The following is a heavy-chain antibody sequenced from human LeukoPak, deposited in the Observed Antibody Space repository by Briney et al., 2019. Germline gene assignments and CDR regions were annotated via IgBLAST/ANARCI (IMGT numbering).Heavy chain of an antibody. D-gene: IGHD3-22*01. CDR1: GFNFDDFA. CDR2: ISWNSGSI. J-gene: IGHJ4*02. V-gene: IGHV3-9*03. CDR3: AKARQSNYYDSSGYHPYFDY. Sequence: GGSLRLSCAASGFNFDDFAMHWVRQTPEKGLEWVSGISWNSGSIRYADSVKGRFTVSRDNAKNSLYLQMNSLRAEDMALYYCAKARQSNYYDSSGYHPYFDYWGQGTLVTVSS.